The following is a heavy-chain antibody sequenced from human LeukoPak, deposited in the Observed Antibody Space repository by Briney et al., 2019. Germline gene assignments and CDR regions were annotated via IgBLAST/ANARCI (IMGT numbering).Heavy chain of an antibody. CDR1: GGSISSYY. V-gene: IGHV4-4*07. J-gene: IGHJ6*02. CDR2: IYTSGST. D-gene: IGHD3-3*01. CDR3: ARGSGITIFGVANYGMDV. Sequence: SETLSFTCTVSGGSISSYYWSWIRQPAGKGLEWIGRIYTSGSTNYNPSLKSRVTMSVDTSKNQFSLKLSSVTAADTAVYYCARGSGITIFGVANYGMDVWGQGTTVTVSS.